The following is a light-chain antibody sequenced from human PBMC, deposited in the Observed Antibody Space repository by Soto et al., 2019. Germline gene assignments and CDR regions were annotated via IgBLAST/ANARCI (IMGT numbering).Light chain of an antibody. CDR3: QQYGSSPPT. Sequence: EIVLTQSPGTLSLSPGERATLSCRASQSVSSRLAWYQQKPGQAPRLLISGASSRATGIPDRFTGSGSGTDFTLTINRLEPEDFALYYCQQYGSSPPTFGQGTKVDIK. CDR2: GAS. V-gene: IGKV3-20*01. CDR1: QSVSSR. J-gene: IGKJ1*01.